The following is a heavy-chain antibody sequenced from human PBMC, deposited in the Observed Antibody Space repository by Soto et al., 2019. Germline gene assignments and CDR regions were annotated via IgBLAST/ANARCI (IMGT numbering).Heavy chain of an antibody. V-gene: IGHV4-39*01. CDR3: ARHESGTKYSFNY. Sequence: ASETLSLTCTVSGGSIISTSYFWGWIRQPPGKGLEWIGTIYYSGTTYYNPSLKGRVTISVDTSNNQFSLKLTSVTAADTAVYYCARHESGTKYSFNYWGQGTLVTVSS. CDR2: IYYSGTT. CDR1: GGSIISTSYF. J-gene: IGHJ4*02.